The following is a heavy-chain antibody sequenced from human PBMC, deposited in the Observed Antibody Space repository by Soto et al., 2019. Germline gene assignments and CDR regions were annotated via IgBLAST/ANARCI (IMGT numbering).Heavy chain of an antibody. J-gene: IGHJ6*02. CDR3: VKDLVTMVRGVIIENYYYYGMDV. CDR1: GFTFSSYA. V-gene: IGHV3-64D*06. D-gene: IGHD3-10*01. CDR2: ISSNGGST. Sequence: WSLRLSCSASGFTFSSYAMHWVRQAPGKXLEYVSAISSNGGSTYYADSVKGRFTISRDNSKSTLYLQMSSLRAEDTAVYYCVKDLVTMVRGVIIENYYYYGMDVWGQGTTVTVSS.